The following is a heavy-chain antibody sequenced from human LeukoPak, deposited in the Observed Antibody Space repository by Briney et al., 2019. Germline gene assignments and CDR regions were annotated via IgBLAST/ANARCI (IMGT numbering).Heavy chain of an antibody. CDR2: ISYDGSNK. Sequence: GGSLRLSCAASGFTFSSYAMHWVRQAPGKGLEWVAVISYDGSNKYYADSVKGRFTISRDNSKNTLYLQMNSLRSEDTAVYYCAKEATYYYDSSGSPEFDYWGQGTLVTVSS. CDR1: GFTFSSYA. CDR3: AKEATYYYDSSGSPEFDY. D-gene: IGHD3-22*01. V-gene: IGHV3-30*04. J-gene: IGHJ4*02.